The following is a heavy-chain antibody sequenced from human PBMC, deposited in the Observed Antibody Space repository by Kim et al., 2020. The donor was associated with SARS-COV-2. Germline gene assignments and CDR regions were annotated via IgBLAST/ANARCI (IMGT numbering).Heavy chain of an antibody. CDR3: ARVYQPLLYGMDV. V-gene: IGHV1-69*01. Sequence: YAQKFQGRVTITADESTSPAYMELSSLRSEDTAVYYCARVYQPLLYGMDVWGQGTTVTVSS. D-gene: IGHD2-2*01. J-gene: IGHJ6*02.